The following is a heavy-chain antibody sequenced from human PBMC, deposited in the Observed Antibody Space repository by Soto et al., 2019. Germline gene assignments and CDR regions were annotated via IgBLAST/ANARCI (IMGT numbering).Heavy chain of an antibody. CDR1: GYTFTSYG. D-gene: IGHD3-22*01. CDR2: ISAHNGDT. J-gene: IGHJ4*02. CDR3: ARDWSRYYDSSGLMWFY. V-gene: IGHV1-18*01. Sequence: QIPLAQSGGEMKKPGASVKVSCKASGYTFTSYGISWVRQAPGQGLEWVGWISAHNGDTRYAQNLKGRITMTTDTLTNTAYMELTSLTSDDTAVYYCARDWSRYYDSSGLMWFYWGQGTLVTVSS.